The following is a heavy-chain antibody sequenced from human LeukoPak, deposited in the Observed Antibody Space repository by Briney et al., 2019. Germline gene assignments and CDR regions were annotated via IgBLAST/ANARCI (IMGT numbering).Heavy chain of an antibody. CDR2: INPNSGGT. V-gene: IGHV1-2*02. D-gene: IGHD6-13*01. CDR1: GYTFTGYY. J-gene: IGHJ6*02. Sequence: ASVKVSCKASGYTFTGYYMHWVRQAPGQGLEWMGWINPNSGGTNYAQKFQGRVTMTRDTSISTAYMELSRLRSEDTAVYYCARLRAAGNYYYYGMDVWGQGTTVTVSS. CDR3: ARLRAAGNYYYYGMDV.